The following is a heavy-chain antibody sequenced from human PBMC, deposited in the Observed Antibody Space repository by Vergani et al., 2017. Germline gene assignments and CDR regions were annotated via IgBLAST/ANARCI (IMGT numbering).Heavy chain of an antibody. CDR2: ISYDGTQK. CDR3: ATKSCGTPGCQIEYFRE. CDR1: GFTSSYYG. J-gene: IGHJ1*01. D-gene: IGHD1-1*01. V-gene: IGHV3-30*03. Sequence: QVHLVESGGGVFQPGRSLRLSCVVSGFTSSYYGMHWVRQAPGKGLEWVAVISYDGTQKYYAVSVKGRFTISRDNSKSTLYLQMNSLRTEDTDVYYCATKSCGTPGCQIEYFREWGQGTLVTVSS.